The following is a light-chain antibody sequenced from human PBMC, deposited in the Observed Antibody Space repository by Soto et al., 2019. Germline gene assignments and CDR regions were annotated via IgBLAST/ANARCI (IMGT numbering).Light chain of an antibody. CDR3: QQYGSPPIT. J-gene: IGKJ5*01. CDR1: QSVSSTY. Sequence: VSARSPYRLSLSPCELSSLSCRASQSVSSTYLAWYQQQPGQAPRLLMSGTSNRATGTPDRFSGSGSGTDFTLTISRLEPEDFAVYYCQQYGSPPITFGQGTRLEIK. CDR2: GTS. V-gene: IGKV3-20*01.